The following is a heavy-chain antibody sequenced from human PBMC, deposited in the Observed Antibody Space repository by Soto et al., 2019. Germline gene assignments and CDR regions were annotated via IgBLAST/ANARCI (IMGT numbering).Heavy chain of an antibody. Sequence: QVQLQESGPGLVKPSQTLSLTCTVSGGSISSGGYYWSWIRQHPGKGLEWIGYIYYSGSTYYNPSLQSRVTISVDTSKNQFSLQLSSVTAADTAVYYCAREHEGGHFDYWGQGTLVTVSS. D-gene: IGHD2-15*01. CDR1: GGSISSGGYY. CDR3: AREHEGGHFDY. CDR2: IYYSGST. J-gene: IGHJ4*02. V-gene: IGHV4-31*03.